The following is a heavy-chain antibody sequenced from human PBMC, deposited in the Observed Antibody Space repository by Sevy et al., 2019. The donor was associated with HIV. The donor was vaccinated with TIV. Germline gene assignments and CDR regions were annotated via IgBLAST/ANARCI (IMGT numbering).Heavy chain of an antibody. V-gene: IGHV3-23*01. D-gene: IGHD3-10*01. J-gene: IGHJ4*02. CDR3: AKDRVSGTYYTGDFDY. Sequence: GGSLRLSCAASGFTFSTYAMTWVRQAPGKGLEWVSVISLSGGDTYYANSMKGRFTISRDNSKNTLYLQMNSLTAEDTAVYYCAKDRVSGTYYTGDFDYWGQGTLVTVSS. CDR1: GFTFSTYA. CDR2: ISLSGGDT.